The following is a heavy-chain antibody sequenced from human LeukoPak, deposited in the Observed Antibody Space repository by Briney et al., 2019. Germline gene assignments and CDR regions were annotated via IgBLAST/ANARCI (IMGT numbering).Heavy chain of an antibody. J-gene: IGHJ4*02. CDR2: INPDGSTT. V-gene: IGHV3-74*01. D-gene: IGHD3-10*01. CDR1: GFSISAYW. Sequence: GGSLRLSCAASGFSISAYWIHWVRQAPGKGLVWVSRINPDGSTTYYADSVKGRITISRDNAKNTLYLQMNSLRAEDTAVYYCVRGVADSYGQFDNWGQGTLVTVSS. CDR3: VRGVADSYGQFDN.